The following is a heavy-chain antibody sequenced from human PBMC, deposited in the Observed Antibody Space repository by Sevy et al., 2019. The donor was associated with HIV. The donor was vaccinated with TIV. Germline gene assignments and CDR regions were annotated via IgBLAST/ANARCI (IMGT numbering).Heavy chain of an antibody. CDR2: ISGSGGST. D-gene: IGHD3-3*01. J-gene: IGHJ4*02. CDR1: GFTFSSYA. CDR3: AKATYYDFWSGYYMGGRYFDY. Sequence: GGSLRLSCAASGFTFSSYAMSWVRQAPGKGLEWVSAISGSGGSTYYADSVKGRFTISRDNSKNTLYLQMNSLRAEDTAVYYCAKATYYDFWSGYYMGGRYFDYWGQRTLVTVSS. V-gene: IGHV3-23*01.